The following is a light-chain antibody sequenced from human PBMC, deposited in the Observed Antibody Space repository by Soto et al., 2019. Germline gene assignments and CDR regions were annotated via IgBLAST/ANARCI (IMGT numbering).Light chain of an antibody. V-gene: IGKV3-20*01. CDR3: QQYGSSRA. CDR1: QSVSSSY. CDR2: GAS. Sequence: EIVLTQSPGTLSLSPGERATLSGRASQSVSSSYLAWYQQKPGQAPRLLIYGASSWATCSPDRFSGSGSGTDFTLTITRLEPEDLAVYYCQQYGSSRAFGQGTKVEI. J-gene: IGKJ1*01.